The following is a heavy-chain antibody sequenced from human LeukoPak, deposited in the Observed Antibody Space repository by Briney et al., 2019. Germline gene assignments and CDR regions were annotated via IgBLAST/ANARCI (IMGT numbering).Heavy chain of an antibody. D-gene: IGHD3-10*01. CDR3: ARGRGPYGWFDP. J-gene: IGHJ5*02. V-gene: IGHV3-74*01. CDR1: GFTSSSYW. Sequence: GGSLTLSCAASGFTSSSYWMHWVRQAPGKGLVWVSRINSDGSSINYADSVKGRFTISRDNPKNTLYLQMNSLRAEDAAVYYCARGRGPYGWFDPWGQGTLVTVSS. CDR2: INSDGSSI.